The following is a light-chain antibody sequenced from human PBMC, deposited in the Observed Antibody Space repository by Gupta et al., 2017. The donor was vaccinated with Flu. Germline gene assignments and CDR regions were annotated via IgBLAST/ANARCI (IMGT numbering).Light chain of an antibody. CDR1: QTIANS. Sequence: DIQLNQSPSSLSASVGDRVTVTCRPSQTIANSLNWYQQKPGKGPKLLIYGASMLQSGVPLRFSGSGSGTDFTLTISSLEPEDFATYYCQQSYSSSWTFGQGTKVEIK. V-gene: IGKV1-39*01. CDR2: GAS. J-gene: IGKJ1*01. CDR3: QQSYSSSWT.